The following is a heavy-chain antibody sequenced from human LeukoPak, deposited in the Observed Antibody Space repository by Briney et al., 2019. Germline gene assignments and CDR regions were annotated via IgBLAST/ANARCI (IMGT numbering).Heavy chain of an antibody. Sequence: GGSLRLSCSALALTFSDYYMSWVRQAPGKGLEWVSYISGSGNSIYYADSVEGRFTSSRDSAKKSLYLQMNSLRAEDTAVYYCARQDRNYGRGWQYYHMDVWGKGTTVTVSS. V-gene: IGHV3-11*04. J-gene: IGHJ6*03. CDR1: ALTFSDYY. D-gene: IGHD4-11*01. CDR2: ISGSGNSI. CDR3: ARQDRNYGRGWQYYHMDV.